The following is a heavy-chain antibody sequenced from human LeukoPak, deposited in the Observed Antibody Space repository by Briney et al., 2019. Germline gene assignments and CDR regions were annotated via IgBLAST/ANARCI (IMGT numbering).Heavy chain of an antibody. J-gene: IGHJ4*02. Sequence: PSETLSLTCTVCGGSIISYYWSWIRQPPGKGLEWIGYIYYSENTNYNPSLKSRVTISVDTSKNQFSLKLSSVTAADTAVYYCARSHKAMAGEGLFDYWGQGTLVTVSS. V-gene: IGHV4-59*01. D-gene: IGHD5-18*01. CDR2: IYYSENT. CDR3: ARSHKAMAGEGLFDY. CDR1: GGSIISYY.